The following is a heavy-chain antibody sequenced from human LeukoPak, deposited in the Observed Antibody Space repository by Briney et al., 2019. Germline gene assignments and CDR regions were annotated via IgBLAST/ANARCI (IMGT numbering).Heavy chain of an antibody. CDR3: ARPYSSTSIAGAWSY. Sequence: GESLKISCKCSGYSFTSYWIGWVRQMPGKGLEWVGIIYPDDSDTRYSPSFQDQVTISADKSISTAYLQWSSLQASDTAIYYCARPYSSTSIAGAWSYWGQGTLVTVSS. CDR1: GYSFTSYW. J-gene: IGHJ4*02. CDR2: IYPDDSDT. V-gene: IGHV5-51*01. D-gene: IGHD6-6*01.